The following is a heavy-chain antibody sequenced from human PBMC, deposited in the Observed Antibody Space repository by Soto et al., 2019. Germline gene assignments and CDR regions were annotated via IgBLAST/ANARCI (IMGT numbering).Heavy chain of an antibody. V-gene: IGHV3-11*01. J-gene: IGHJ4*02. D-gene: IGHD2-2*01. Sequence: QVQLVESGGGLVKPGGSLRLSCAASGFIFSDYYMSWIRQAPGKGLEWVSYISSSGFTIYYADPVKGRFTISSDNAKNSLYLQMNSLRAEDTALYYCARIVVLVPAALEYFDYWGQGALVTVSS. CDR1: GFIFSDYY. CDR3: ARIVVLVPAALEYFDY. CDR2: ISSSGFTI.